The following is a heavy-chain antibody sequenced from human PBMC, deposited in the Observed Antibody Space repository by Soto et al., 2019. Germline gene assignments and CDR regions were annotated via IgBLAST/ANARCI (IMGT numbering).Heavy chain of an antibody. CDR1: GGTFSNYA. D-gene: IGHD2-15*01. CDR2: IIPVIDTA. CDR3: ASSDKTSTHEYFKQ. J-gene: IGHJ1*01. Sequence: ASVKVSCKASGGTFSNYAFNWVRQAPGQGLEWMGGIIPVIDTADYAQKLQGRVPITADESTSTVYMDLSSLRSEDSAVYYCASSDKTSTHEYFKQWSQGTLLTVSS. V-gene: IGHV1-69*13.